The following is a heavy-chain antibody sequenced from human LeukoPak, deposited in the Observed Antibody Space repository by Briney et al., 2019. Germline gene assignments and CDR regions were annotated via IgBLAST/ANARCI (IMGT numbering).Heavy chain of an antibody. CDR1: GFIFSNYW. J-gene: IGHJ4*02. CDR3: AKPIFRQMAAAGEFDY. D-gene: IGHD6-13*01. Sequence: GGSLRLSCAASGFIFSNYWMTWVRQAPGKGLEWVSSVSGSGDKINYADSVKGRFTISRDNSKNTLYLQLNSLRAEDTAVYYCAKPIFRQMAAAGEFDYWGQGTLVTVSS. CDR2: VSGSGDKI. V-gene: IGHV3-23*01.